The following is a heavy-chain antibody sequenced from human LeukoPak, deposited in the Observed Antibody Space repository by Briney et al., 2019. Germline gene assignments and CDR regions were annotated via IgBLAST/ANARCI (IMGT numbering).Heavy chain of an antibody. Sequence: GGSLRLSCGASGLTFNIYAMSWVRQAPGKGLEWASAISGSGGSTYYADSVKGRFTISRDNSKNTLYLQMNSLRAEDTAVYYCAKGIFGVVNDAFDIWGQGTMVTVSS. CDR2: ISGSGGST. CDR3: AKGIFGVVNDAFDI. J-gene: IGHJ3*02. V-gene: IGHV3-23*01. CDR1: GLTFNIYA. D-gene: IGHD3-3*01.